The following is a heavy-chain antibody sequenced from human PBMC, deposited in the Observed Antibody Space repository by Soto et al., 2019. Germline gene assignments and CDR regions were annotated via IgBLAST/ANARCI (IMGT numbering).Heavy chain of an antibody. CDR2: IIPILGIA. J-gene: IGHJ5*02. CDR1: GGTFSSYT. V-gene: IGHV1-69*02. CDR3: ARVPVVVPAAQFDP. D-gene: IGHD2-2*01. Sequence: ASVKVSCKASGGTFSSYTISWVRQAPGQGLEWMGRIIPILGIANYAQKFQGRVTITADKSTSTAYMELSSLRSEDTAVYYCARVPVVVPAAQFDPWGQGTPVTVSS.